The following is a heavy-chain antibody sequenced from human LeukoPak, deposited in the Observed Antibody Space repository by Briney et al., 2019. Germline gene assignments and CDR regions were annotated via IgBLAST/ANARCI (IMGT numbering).Heavy chain of an antibody. CDR2: IKSKTDGGTT. Sequence: GGSLRLSCAASGFTFSNAWMSWVRQAPGKGLEWVGRIKSKTDGGTTDYAAPVKGRFTISRDDSKNTLYLQMNSLKTEDTAVYYCTTAKSYYYGSGSLYWGQGTLVTVSS. D-gene: IGHD3-10*01. CDR1: GFTFSNAW. J-gene: IGHJ4*02. CDR3: TTAKSYYYGSGSLY. V-gene: IGHV3-15*01.